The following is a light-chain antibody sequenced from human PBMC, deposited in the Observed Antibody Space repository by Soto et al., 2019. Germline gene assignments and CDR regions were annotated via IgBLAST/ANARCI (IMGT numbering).Light chain of an antibody. CDR3: QSYDSITYVV. J-gene: IGLJ3*02. CDR2: EDN. Sequence: NFMLTQPHSVSASPGKTVTISCTRSSGSIASNFVQWYQQRPGSSPTTVIYEDNRRPSGVPDRFSGSIDSSSNSASLTISGLKTEDEADYYCQSYDSITYVVFGGGTKLTVL. CDR1: SGSIASNF. V-gene: IGLV6-57*01.